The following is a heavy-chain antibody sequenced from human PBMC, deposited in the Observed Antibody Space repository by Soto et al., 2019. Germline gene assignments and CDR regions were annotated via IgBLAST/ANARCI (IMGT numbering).Heavy chain of an antibody. D-gene: IGHD6-19*01. CDR3: AREGGVAVAGRGYYYYGMDV. V-gene: IGHV3-53*05. J-gene: IGHJ6*02. CDR1: GFTVSSNY. CDR2: IYSGGST. Sequence: GGSLRLSCAASGFTVSSNYMSWVRQAPGKGLEWVSVIYSGGSTYYADSVKGRFTISRDNSKNTLYLQMNSLRAEDTAVYYCAREGGVAVAGRGYYYYGMDVWGQGTTVTVSS.